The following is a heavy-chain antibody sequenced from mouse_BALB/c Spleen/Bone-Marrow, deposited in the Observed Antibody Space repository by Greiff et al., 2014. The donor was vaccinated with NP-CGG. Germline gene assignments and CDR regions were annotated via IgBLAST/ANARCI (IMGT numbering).Heavy chain of an antibody. CDR3: ARDGYDCSMDY. J-gene: IGHJ4*01. Sequence: VQGVESGPGLVAPSQSLSITCTVSGFSLTGYGVNWVRQPPGKGLEWLGMIWGDGRTDYNSTLKSRLSISKDNSKSQVFLKMNSLQTDDTARYYCARDGYDCSMDYWGQGTSVTVSS. V-gene: IGHV2-6-7*01. CDR2: IWGDGRT. D-gene: IGHD2-2*01. CDR1: GFSLTGYG.